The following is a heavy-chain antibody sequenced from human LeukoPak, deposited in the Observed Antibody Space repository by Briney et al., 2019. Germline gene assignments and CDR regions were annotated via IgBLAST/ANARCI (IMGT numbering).Heavy chain of an antibody. Sequence: GASVKVSCKASGYTFTSYAMHWVRQAPGQRLEWMGWINAGNGNTKYSQKFQGGVTITRDTSASTAYMELSSLRSEDTAVYYCARVYSSCSSTSCYYWYFDLWGRGTLVTVSS. CDR2: INAGNGNT. V-gene: IGHV1-3*01. CDR1: GYTFTSYA. D-gene: IGHD2-2*01. J-gene: IGHJ2*01. CDR3: ARVYSSCSSTSCYYWYFDL.